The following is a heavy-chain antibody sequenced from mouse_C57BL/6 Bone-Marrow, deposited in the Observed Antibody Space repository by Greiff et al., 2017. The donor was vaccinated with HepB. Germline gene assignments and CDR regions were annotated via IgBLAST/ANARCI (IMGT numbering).Heavy chain of an antibody. J-gene: IGHJ4*01. D-gene: IGHD1-1*01. CDR3: VRQGIYYGSDLDAMDY. CDR2: IRSKSNNYAT. Sequence: EVQVVESGGGLVQPRGSLKLSCAASGFSFNTYAMNWVRQAPGKGLEWVARIRSKSNNYATYYADSVKDRFTITRDDSESMLYLQMNNLKTEDTAMYYCVRQGIYYGSDLDAMDYWGQGTSVTVSS. CDR1: GFSFNTYA. V-gene: IGHV10-1*01.